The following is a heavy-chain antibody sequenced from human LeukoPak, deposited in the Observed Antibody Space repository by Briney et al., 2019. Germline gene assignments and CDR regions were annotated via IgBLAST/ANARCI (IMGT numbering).Heavy chain of an antibody. CDR2: IYHSGST. D-gene: IGHD1-26*01. V-gene: IGHV4-38-2*02. J-gene: IGHJ4*02. CDR3: ARGEWDLRD. Sequence: SETLSLTCTVSGYSISSGYYWGWIRQPPGKGLEWIGSIYHSGSTYYNPSLKSRVTISVDTSKNQFSLKLSSVTAADTAFYYCARGEWDLRDWGQGTPVIVSS. CDR1: GYSISSGYY.